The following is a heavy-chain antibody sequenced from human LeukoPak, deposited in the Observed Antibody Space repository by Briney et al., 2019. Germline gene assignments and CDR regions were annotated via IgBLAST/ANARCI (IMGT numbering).Heavy chain of an antibody. CDR3: AKVHYYDSSGYFLGGAFDI. Sequence: GGSLRLSCAASGFTFSSYSMNWVRQAPGKGLEWVSSISSSSSYIYYADSVEGRFTISRDNAKNSLYLQMNSLRAEDTALYYCAKVHYYDSSGYFLGGAFDIWGQGTMVTVSS. V-gene: IGHV3-21*04. CDR1: GFTFSSYS. J-gene: IGHJ3*02. D-gene: IGHD3-22*01. CDR2: ISSSSSYI.